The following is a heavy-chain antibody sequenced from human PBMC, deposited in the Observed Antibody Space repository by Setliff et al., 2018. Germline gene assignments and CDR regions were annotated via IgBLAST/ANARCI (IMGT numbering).Heavy chain of an antibody. CDR1: GHTFTSYF. Sequence: ASVKVSCKASGHTFTSYFMQWVRQAPGQGLEWMGMINPSGGYTNYAQKLQGRVTMTTDTSTSTAYMELRSLRSDDTAVYYCARVLFHCSSTSCYLDAFDIWGQGTMVTVSS. J-gene: IGHJ3*02. CDR2: INPSGGYT. CDR3: ARVLFHCSSTSCYLDAFDI. D-gene: IGHD2-2*01. V-gene: IGHV1-46*01.